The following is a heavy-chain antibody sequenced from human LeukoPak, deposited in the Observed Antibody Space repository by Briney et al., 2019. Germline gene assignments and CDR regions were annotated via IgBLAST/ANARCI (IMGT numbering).Heavy chain of an antibody. V-gene: IGHV1-18*01. J-gene: IGHJ5*02. Sequence: GASVKVSCKASGYTFTSYGISWVRQAPGQGLEWMGWISAYNGNTNYAQKLQGRVTMTTDTSTSTAYMELSSLRSDDTAVYYCAGDPYCGGDCYSGWFDPWGQGTLVTVSS. CDR2: ISAYNGNT. CDR1: GYTFTSYG. CDR3: AGDPYCGGDCYSGWFDP. D-gene: IGHD2-21*02.